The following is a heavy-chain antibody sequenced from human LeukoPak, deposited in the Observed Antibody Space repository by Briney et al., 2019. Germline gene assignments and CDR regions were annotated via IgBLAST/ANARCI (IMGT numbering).Heavy chain of an antibody. J-gene: IGHJ5*02. CDR1: GYAFTGYY. CDR3: ARDNSVGDVAWWFDP. Sequence: ASVKVSCKASGYAFTGYYMHWVRQAPGQGLEWMGWINPNSGGTNYAQKFQGRVTMTRDTSISTAYLELSSLRSEDTAVYYCARDNSVGDVAWWFDPWGQGTLVTVSS. D-gene: IGHD1-26*01. CDR2: INPNSGGT. V-gene: IGHV1-2*02.